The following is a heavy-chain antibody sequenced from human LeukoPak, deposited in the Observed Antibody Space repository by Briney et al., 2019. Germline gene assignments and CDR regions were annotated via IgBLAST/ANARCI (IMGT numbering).Heavy chain of an antibody. J-gene: IGHJ5*02. CDR2: INHSGST. CDR1: GGSFSGYY. Sequence: SETLSLTCAVYGGSFSGYYWSWIRQPPGKGLEWIGEINHSGSTNYNPSLKSRVTISVDTSKNQFSLKLSSVTAADTAVYYCARLSRKPTYYYGSGSYSWFDPWGQGTLVTVSS. D-gene: IGHD3-10*01. CDR3: ARLSRKPTYYYGSGSYSWFDP. V-gene: IGHV4-34*01.